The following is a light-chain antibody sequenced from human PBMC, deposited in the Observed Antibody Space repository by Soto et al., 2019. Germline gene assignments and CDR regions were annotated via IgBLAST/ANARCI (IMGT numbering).Light chain of an antibody. CDR2: WAS. Sequence: DIVMTQSPDSLAVSLGERATINCKSSQSVLYSSKNKNYLAWYQQKPGQPPQLLTYWASTRESGVPDRFSGSGSGTDFTLTISSLQAEDGTVYYCQQYYSSPQTFGQGTKVEIK. J-gene: IGKJ1*01. CDR1: QSVLYSSKNKNY. V-gene: IGKV4-1*01. CDR3: QQYYSSPQT.